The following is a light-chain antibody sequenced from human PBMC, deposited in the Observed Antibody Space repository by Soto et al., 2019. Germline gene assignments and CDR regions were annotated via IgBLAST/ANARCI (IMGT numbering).Light chain of an antibody. CDR2: GHN. CDR1: YSNIGAGYE. Sequence: QSVLTQPPSVSGAPGQRVIISCTGSYSNIGAGYEVHWYQQIPGTAPKLLISGHNNRPSGVPDRFFGSKSGTSASLTIIGLRAEDEADYYCQSYDSSLSGSGVFGGGTKLTVL. V-gene: IGLV1-40*01. J-gene: IGLJ3*02. CDR3: QSYDSSLSGSGV.